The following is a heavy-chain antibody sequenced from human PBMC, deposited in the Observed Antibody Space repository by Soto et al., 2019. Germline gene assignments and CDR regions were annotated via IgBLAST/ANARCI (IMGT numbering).Heavy chain of an antibody. CDR2: INPNSGGT. CDR3: ARDQCSGGSCLPHPGGY. D-gene: IGHD2-15*01. Sequence: ASVKVSCKASGYTFTGYYMHWVRQAPGQGLEWMGWINPNSGGTNYAQKFQGRVTMTRDTSISTAYMELSRLRSGDTAVYYCARDQCSGGSCLPHPGGYWGQGTLVTVSS. CDR1: GYTFTGYY. J-gene: IGHJ4*02. V-gene: IGHV1-2*02.